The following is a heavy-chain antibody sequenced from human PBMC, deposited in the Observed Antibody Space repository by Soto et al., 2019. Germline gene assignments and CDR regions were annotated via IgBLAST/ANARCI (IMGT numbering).Heavy chain of an antibody. J-gene: IGHJ4*02. V-gene: IGHV3-30*18. Sequence: QVQLVESGGGVVQPGRSLRLSCAASGFTFSSYGMHWVRQAPGKGLERVAVISYDGINKYYADSVKGRFTISRDNSKNTLYLKMNSLRAEDTAVYYCAKSVYNWNDGFFDYWGQGTLVTVSS. D-gene: IGHD1-1*01. CDR1: GFTFSSYG. CDR3: AKSVYNWNDGFFDY. CDR2: ISYDGINK.